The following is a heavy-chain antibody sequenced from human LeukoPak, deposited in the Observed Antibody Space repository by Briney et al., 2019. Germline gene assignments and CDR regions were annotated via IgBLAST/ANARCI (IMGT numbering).Heavy chain of an antibody. CDR2: INAGNGYT. Sequence: GASVKVSCKTSGYTFISNTIHWVRQAPGQRLEWMGWINAGNGYTKYSQKFQGRVTITRDTSANTAYMELSSLRSEDTAVYYCARETSVTQNDAFDIWGQGTMVTVSS. CDR1: GYTFISNT. D-gene: IGHD4-17*01. CDR3: ARETSVTQNDAFDI. J-gene: IGHJ3*02. V-gene: IGHV1-3*01.